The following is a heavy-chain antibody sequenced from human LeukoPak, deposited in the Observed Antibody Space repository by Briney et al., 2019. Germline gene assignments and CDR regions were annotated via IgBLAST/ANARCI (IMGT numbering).Heavy chain of an antibody. D-gene: IGHD6-13*01. CDR2: IYSGGNT. J-gene: IGHJ4*02. Sequence: PGRSLRLSCAASGFTVSRNYMSWVRQAPGKGLEWVSVIYSGGNTYYADSLKGRFTISRDNSKNTLYLQMNSLRAEHTAVYYCARSVSSAWSPFDYWGQGTLVTVSS. V-gene: IGHV3-53*05. CDR1: GFTVSRNY. CDR3: ARSVSSAWSPFDY.